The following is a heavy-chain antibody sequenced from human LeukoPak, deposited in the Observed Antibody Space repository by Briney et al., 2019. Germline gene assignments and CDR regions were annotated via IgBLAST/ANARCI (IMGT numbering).Heavy chain of an antibody. CDR3: ARGTSSGVAPYYYYYYMDV. J-gene: IGHJ6*03. V-gene: IGHV4-4*07. Sequence: ASETPSLTCTVSGGSISSYYWSWIRQPAGKGLEWIGRIYTSGSTNYNPSLKSRVTMSVDTSKNQFSLKLSSVPAADTAVYYCARGTSSGVAPYYYYYYMDVWGKGTTVTVSS. CDR1: GGSISSYY. D-gene: IGHD3-10*01. CDR2: IYTSGST.